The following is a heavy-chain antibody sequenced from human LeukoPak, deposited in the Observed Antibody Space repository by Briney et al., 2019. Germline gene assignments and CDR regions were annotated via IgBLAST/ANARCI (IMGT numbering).Heavy chain of an antibody. Sequence: GGSLRLSCAASGFTFSSYAMHWVRQAPGKGLEWVAVISYDGSNKYYADSVKGRFTISRDNSKNTLYLQMNSLRAEDTAVYYCAREKVVVVPAAVAPFDYWGQGTLVTVSS. J-gene: IGHJ4*02. CDR3: AREKVVVVPAAVAPFDY. V-gene: IGHV3-30-3*01. D-gene: IGHD2-2*01. CDR2: ISYDGSNK. CDR1: GFTFSSYA.